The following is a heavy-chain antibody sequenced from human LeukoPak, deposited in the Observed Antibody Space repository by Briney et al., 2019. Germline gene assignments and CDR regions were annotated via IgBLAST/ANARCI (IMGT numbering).Heavy chain of an antibody. CDR2: IYYSGST. CDR3: ARGQGTVTTH. D-gene: IGHD4-17*01. CDR1: GGSISSYY. V-gene: IGHV4-59*12. J-gene: IGHJ4*02. Sequence: PSETLSLTCTVSGGSISSYYWSWIRQPPGKGLEWIGYIYYSGSTNYNPSLKSRVTISVDTSKNQFSLKLSSVTAADTALYYCARGQGTVTTHWGQGTLVTVSS.